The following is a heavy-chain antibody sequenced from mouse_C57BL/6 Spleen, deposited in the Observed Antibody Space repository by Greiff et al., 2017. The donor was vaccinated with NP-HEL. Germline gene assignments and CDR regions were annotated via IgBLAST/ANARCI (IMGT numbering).Heavy chain of an antibody. V-gene: IGHV5-4*01. CDR2: ISDGGSYT. CDR1: GFTFSSYA. J-gene: IGHJ3*01. CDR3: ARDGGWFAY. Sequence: EVKLVESGGGLVKPGGSLKLSCAASGFTFSSYAMSWVRQTPEKRLEWVATISDGGSYTYYPDNVKGRFTISRDNAKNNLYLQMSHLKSEDTAMYYCARDGGWFAYWGQGTLVTVSA.